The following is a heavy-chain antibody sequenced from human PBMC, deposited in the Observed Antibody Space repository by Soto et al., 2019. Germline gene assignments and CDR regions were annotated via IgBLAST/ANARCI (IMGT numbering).Heavy chain of an antibody. J-gene: IGHJ3*02. V-gene: IGHV3-33*01. Sequence: GGSLRLSCAASGFTFSSYGMHWVRQAPGKGLEWVAVIWYDGSNKYYADSVKGRFTISRDNSKNTLYLQMNSLRAEDTAVYYCARESRGSRMGAFDIWGQGTMVTVSS. CDR3: ARESRGSRMGAFDI. CDR2: IWYDGSNK. D-gene: IGHD3-10*01. CDR1: GFTFSSYG.